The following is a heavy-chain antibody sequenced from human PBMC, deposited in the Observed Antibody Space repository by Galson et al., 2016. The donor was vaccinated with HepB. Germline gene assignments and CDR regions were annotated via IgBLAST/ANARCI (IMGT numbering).Heavy chain of an antibody. V-gene: IGHV3-7*03. CDR1: GFPFSDNW. CDR3: SPVDGP. CDR2: INIDGSGK. D-gene: IGHD2-21*01. Sequence: SLRLSCAASGFPFSDNWMSWVRQAPGKGLEWVANINIDGSGKYYVDSVKGRFTISRDNAKDSLCLQMNRLRPEDTALYYCSPVDGPWGQGTLVTVSS. J-gene: IGHJ5*02.